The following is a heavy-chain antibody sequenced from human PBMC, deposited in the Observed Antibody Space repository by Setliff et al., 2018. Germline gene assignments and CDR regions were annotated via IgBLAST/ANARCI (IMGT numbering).Heavy chain of an antibody. J-gene: IGHJ5*02. CDR1: GASISTTYYY. V-gene: IGHV4-39*07. CDR2: IYQNGIT. CDR3: ARERRGGGSPAIPINWFDP. Sequence: SETLSLTCSVSGASISTTYYYWDWIRQSPEKGLEWIGTIYQNGITYYNPSVKSRVTISVDKSKNQFSLKLSSVTAADTAVYYCARERRGGGSPAIPINWFDPWGQGTLVTVSS. D-gene: IGHD2-15*01.